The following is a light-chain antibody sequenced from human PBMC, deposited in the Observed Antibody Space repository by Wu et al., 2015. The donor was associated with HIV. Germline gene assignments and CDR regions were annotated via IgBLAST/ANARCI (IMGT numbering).Light chain of an antibody. J-gene: IGKJ2*01. CDR1: QGISSY. Sequence: IQLTQSPSSLSASVGDRVTITCRASQGISSYLAWYQQKPGKAPKLLIYAASTLQSGVPSRFSGSGSGTDFTLTISSLEPEDFAVYYCQQRRYWPLYTFGQGTKLEIK. CDR2: AAS. CDR3: QQRRYWPLYT. V-gene: IGKV1-9*01.